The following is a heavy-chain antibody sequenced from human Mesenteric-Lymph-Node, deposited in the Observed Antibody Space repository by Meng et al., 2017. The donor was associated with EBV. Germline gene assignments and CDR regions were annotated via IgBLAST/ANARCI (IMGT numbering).Heavy chain of an antibody. J-gene: IGHJ5*01. CDR2: INHSGST. CDR1: GGSFSGYY. Sequence: QVQLQQWGAGLLKPSETLSLTCAVYGGSFSGYYWSWIRQPPGKGLEWIGEINHSGSTNYNPSLKSRVTISVDTSKNQFSLKLSSVTAADTAVYYCARLGGYASGTYYPIDSWGQGTLVTVSS. V-gene: IGHV4-34*01. CDR3: ARLGGYASGTYYPIDS. D-gene: IGHD3-10*01.